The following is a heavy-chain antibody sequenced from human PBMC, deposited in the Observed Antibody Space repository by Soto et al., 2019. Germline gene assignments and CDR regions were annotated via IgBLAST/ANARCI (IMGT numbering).Heavy chain of an antibody. J-gene: IGHJ5*01. V-gene: IGHV4-34*01. CDR1: GGSFGGYF. CDR3: ARGAVPRHYNFWSGYYFADWFDS. D-gene: IGHD3-3*01. Sequence: SSETLSLTCAVYGGSFGGYFWSWIRQPPGKGLEWIGEINHSGGTNYNPSLKSRITISLDTSKNQFSLKLSSVTAADTAVYYCARGAVPRHYNFWSGYYFADWFDSWGQGSLVTVSS. CDR2: INHSGGT.